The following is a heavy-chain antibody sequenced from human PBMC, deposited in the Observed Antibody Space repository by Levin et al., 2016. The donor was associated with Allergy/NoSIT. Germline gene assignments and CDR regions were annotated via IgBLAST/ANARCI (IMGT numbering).Heavy chain of an antibody. V-gene: IGHV6-1*01. CDR3: ARAGSFYDAIGYYGLDV. CDR1: GDILSKNSAA. D-gene: IGHD3-10*01. Sequence: SQTLSLTCVISGDILSKNSAAWNWVRQSPSRGLEWLGRTYFRSKWYYDYAGTVKSRVTISADTSKNQVYLQVTSLTPEDTAIYYCARAGSFYDAIGYYGLDVWGQGTTVTVSS. CDR2: TYFRSKWYY. J-gene: IGHJ6*02.